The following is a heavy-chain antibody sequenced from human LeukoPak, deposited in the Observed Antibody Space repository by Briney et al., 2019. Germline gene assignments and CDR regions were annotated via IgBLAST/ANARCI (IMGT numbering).Heavy chain of an antibody. CDR1: GGTFSSYA. Sequence: SVKLSCKASGGTFSSYAISWVRQAPGQGLEWMGGIIPIFGTANYAQKFQGRVTITADESTSTAYMELSSLRSEDTAVYYCARILVEGQWLVPVDYWGQGTLVTVSS. V-gene: IGHV1-69*01. CDR2: IIPIFGTA. J-gene: IGHJ4*02. CDR3: ARILVEGQWLVPVDY. D-gene: IGHD6-19*01.